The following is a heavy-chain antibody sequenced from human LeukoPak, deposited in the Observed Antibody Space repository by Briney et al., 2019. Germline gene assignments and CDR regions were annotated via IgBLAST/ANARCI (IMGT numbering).Heavy chain of an antibody. CDR1: GYTFKSYA. D-gene: IGHD1-1*01. CDR2: IRTYNAET. J-gene: IGHJ4*02. V-gene: IGHV1-18*01. Sequence: ASVKVSCKDSGYTFKSYAITWVRQAPGQGLEWMGWIRTYNAETHYSEKLQGRVTMTTDTSTSTAYMELRTLTSDDTAVYFCARALFGNDRVSFTEFDFWGQGTLVTVSS. CDR3: ARALFGNDRVSFTEFDF.